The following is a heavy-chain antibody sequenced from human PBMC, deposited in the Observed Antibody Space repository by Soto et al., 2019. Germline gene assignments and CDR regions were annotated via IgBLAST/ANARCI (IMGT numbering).Heavy chain of an antibody. D-gene: IGHD1-26*01. CDR1: GFTFSSYA. CDR2: ISYDGSNK. Sequence: GGSLRLSCAASGFTFSSYAMHWVRQAPGKGLEWVAVISYDGSNKYYADSVKGRFTISRDNSKNTLYLQMNSLRAEDTAVCYCARDRYRASYDYWGQGTLVTVSS. V-gene: IGHV3-30-3*01. CDR3: ARDRYRASYDY. J-gene: IGHJ4*02.